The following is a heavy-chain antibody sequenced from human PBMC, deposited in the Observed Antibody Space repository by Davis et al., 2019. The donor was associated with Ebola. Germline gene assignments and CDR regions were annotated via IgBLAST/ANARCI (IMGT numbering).Heavy chain of an antibody. D-gene: IGHD1-1*01. V-gene: IGHV4-39*07. CDR3: ARVEDLPAVHYFDS. CDR2: MYYSGSS. CDR1: GGSISGTISN. J-gene: IGHJ4*02. Sequence: PSETLSLTCTVSGGSISGTISNWVWIRQPPGKGLEWIGTMYYSGSSYYNPSLKSRVTISVDTSKNQFSLKLSSVTAADTAVYYCARVEDLPAVHYFDSWGQGTLVTVSS.